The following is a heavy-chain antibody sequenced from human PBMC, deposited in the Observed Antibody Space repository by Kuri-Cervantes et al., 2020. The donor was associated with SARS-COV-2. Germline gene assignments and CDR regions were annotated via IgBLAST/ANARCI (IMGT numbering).Heavy chain of an antibody. CDR3: AKNGETATIDEYYFDY. CDR1: GFTVSSYG. Sequence: GGSLRLSCAASGFTVSSYGMHWVRQAPGKGLEWVAVISYDGSNKNYADSVKGRFTISRDNSKNTLYLQMNSLRAEDTAVYYCAKNGETATIDEYYFDYWGQGTLVTVSS. CDR2: ISYDGSNK. J-gene: IGHJ4*02. D-gene: IGHD5-24*01. V-gene: IGHV3-30*18.